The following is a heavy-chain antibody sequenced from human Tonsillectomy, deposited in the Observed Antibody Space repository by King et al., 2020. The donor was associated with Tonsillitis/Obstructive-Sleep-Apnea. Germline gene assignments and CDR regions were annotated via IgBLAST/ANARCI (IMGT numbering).Heavy chain of an antibody. D-gene: IGHD2-2*01. CDR3: ARAPSKDIVVPANYYYYYMDV. Sequence: VQLQQWGAGLLKPSETLSLTCAVYGGSFSGYYWSWIRQPPGKGLEWIGEINHSGSTNYNPSLKSRVTISVDTSKNQFSLKLSSVTAADTAVYYCARAPSKDIVVPANYYYYYMDVWGKGTTVTVSS. CDR2: INHSGST. CDR1: GGSFSGYY. J-gene: IGHJ6*03. V-gene: IGHV4-34*01.